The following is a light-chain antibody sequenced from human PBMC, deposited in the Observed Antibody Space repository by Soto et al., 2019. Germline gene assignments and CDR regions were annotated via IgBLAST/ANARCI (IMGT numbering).Light chain of an antibody. CDR3: QQYYGTPFT. CDR1: QSILYSSNNKNY. J-gene: IGKJ3*01. CDR2: WAS. Sequence: DIVMTQSPDSLAVSLGERATINCKSSQSILYSSNNKNYLAWYQQKPGQPPKLLIYWASTRDSGVPDRFSGSGSGTDFTLTISSLQAEDVAVYYCQQYYGTPFTFGPGTKVDIK. V-gene: IGKV4-1*01.